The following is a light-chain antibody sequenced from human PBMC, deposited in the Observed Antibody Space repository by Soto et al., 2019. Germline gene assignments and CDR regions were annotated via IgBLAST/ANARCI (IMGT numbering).Light chain of an antibody. CDR3: QQYGSSPGT. V-gene: IGKV3-20*01. Sequence: ENVFTQSPGTLSLSPREKATLSCRAIQSVSSSYLAWYQQKPGQAPRLLIYGASSRATGIPDRFSGSGSGTDFTLTISRLEPEDFAVYYCQQYGSSPGTFGQGTRLEIK. CDR2: GAS. CDR1: QSVSSSY. J-gene: IGKJ5*01.